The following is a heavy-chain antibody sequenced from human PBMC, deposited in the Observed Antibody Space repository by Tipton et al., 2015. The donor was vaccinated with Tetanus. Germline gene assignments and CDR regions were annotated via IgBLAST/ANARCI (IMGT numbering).Heavy chain of an antibody. J-gene: IGHJ4*02. V-gene: IGHV3-21*01. CDR3: ARGLCTSSSCPKHYFDY. CDR1: GFLISSYA. Sequence: SLRLSCAGSGFLISSYAMNWVRQVPGEGLEWVSGVSASGNTNYADSVDGRFTISRDNAKNSLLLQMNSLRDEDTAVYYCARGLCTSSSCPKHYFDYWGQGTLVTVSS. CDR2: VSASGNT. D-gene: IGHD2-2*01.